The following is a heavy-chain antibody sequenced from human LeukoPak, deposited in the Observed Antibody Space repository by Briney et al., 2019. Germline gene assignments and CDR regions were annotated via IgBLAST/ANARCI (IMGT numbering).Heavy chain of an antibody. CDR3: AREGTSSGHCGNFDN. J-gene: IGHJ4*02. D-gene: IGHD3-22*01. Sequence: GGSLRLSCAASGFTFSRLPMHWVCQAPGKGLEWVAGISYDGSSEHYADSVKGRFTISRDNSKNTLYLQMNSLKTEDTAVYYCAREGTSSGHCGNFDNWGQGTLVTVSS. CDR1: GFTFSRLP. CDR2: ISYDGSSE. V-gene: IGHV3-30-3*01.